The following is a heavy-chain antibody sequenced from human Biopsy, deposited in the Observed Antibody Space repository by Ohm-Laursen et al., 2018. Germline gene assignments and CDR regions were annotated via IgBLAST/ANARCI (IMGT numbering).Heavy chain of an antibody. CDR1: GYTFNDYF. J-gene: IGHJ4*02. D-gene: IGHD3-10*01. CDR2: VHPNSGAT. V-gene: IGHV1-2*02. CDR3: ARDRMTDVFGGPTRTDVFDS. Sequence: ASMKVSCKASGYTFNDYFIHWVRQSPGQGLEWMGWVHPNSGATNSAEKFRGRVTLTRDTSIGAVYIELRRLKSDDAAVYYCARDRMTDVFGGPTRTDVFDSWGQGTPVTVSS.